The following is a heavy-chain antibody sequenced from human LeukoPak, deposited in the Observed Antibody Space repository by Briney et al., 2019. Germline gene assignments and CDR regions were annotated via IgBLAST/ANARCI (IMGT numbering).Heavy chain of an antibody. CDR1: GYTFTVYY. D-gene: IGHD2-21*02. CDR3: ARGVLLQGRGAFDI. J-gene: IGHJ3*02. CDR2: VIPNSGGT. V-gene: IGHV1-2*02. Sequence: ASVKVCCKASGYTFTVYYIHWLRQAPGQSLEWMGWVIPNSGGTNYAQNFQGRVTMTRDASISTAYMELSSLTYDDTAIYYCARGVLLQGRGAFDIWGQGSMVTVSS.